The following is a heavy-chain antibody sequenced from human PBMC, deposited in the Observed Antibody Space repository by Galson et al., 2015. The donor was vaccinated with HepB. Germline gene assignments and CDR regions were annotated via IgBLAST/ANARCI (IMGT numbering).Heavy chain of an antibody. D-gene: IGHD3-22*01. CDR2: IIPIFGKA. CDR1: GGTFSSYA. Sequence: SVKVSCKASGGTFSSYAISWGRQAPGQGLEWMGGIIPIFGKANYPQKFQGRVTITADESTSPAYMELSSLRSEDTAVYYCARAVDYYDSSVSYFQHWGQGTLVTVSS. CDR3: ARAVDYYDSSVSYFQH. J-gene: IGHJ1*01. V-gene: IGHV1-69*13.